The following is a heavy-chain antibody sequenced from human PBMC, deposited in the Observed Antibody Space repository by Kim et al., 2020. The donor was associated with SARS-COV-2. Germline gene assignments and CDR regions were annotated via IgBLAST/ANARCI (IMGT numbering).Heavy chain of an antibody. CDR2: IYYSGST. Sequence: SETLSLTCTVSGGSISSGGYYWSWIRQHPGKGLEWIGYIYYSGSTYYNPSLKSRVTISVDTSKNQFSLKLSSVTAADTAVYYCASGRFTYYYDSSGYYNDAFDIWGQGTMVTVSS. CDR1: GGSISSGGYY. V-gene: IGHV4-31*03. J-gene: IGHJ3*02. D-gene: IGHD3-22*01. CDR3: ASGRFTYYYDSSGYYNDAFDI.